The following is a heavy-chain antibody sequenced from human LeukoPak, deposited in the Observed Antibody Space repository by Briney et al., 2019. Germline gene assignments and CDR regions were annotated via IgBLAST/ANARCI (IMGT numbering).Heavy chain of an antibody. Sequence: SETLSLTCTVSGGSISSSSYYWGWIRQPPRKGLEWIGSIYYSGSTYYNPSLKSRVTISVDTSKNQFSLKLGSVTAADTAVYYCVNFRNVATIDYWGQGTLVTVSS. V-gene: IGHV4-39*07. CDR2: IYYSGST. CDR1: GGSISSSSYY. D-gene: IGHD5-24*01. J-gene: IGHJ4*02. CDR3: VNFRNVATIDY.